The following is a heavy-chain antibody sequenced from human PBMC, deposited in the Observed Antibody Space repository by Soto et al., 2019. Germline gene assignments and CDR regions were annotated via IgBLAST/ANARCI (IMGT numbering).Heavy chain of an antibody. CDR3: ATFNGDYVSY. D-gene: IGHD4-17*01. V-gene: IGHV4-39*01. CDR1: GGSISSSDYY. J-gene: IGHJ4*02. CDR2: MSHSGRT. Sequence: QLLESGPGLVKPSETLSLTCTVSGGSISSSDYYWGWIRQPPGKGLEWIGSMSHSGRTAYNPSLKSRVTISEDTSKNQFSLKLSSVTAADTAVYYCATFNGDYVSYWGQGTLVTVSS.